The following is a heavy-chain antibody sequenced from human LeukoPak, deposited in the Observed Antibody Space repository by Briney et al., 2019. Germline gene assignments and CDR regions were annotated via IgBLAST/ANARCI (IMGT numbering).Heavy chain of an antibody. D-gene: IGHD3-3*01. CDR3: ARQRADDFWSGYYPDAFDI. V-gene: IGHV4-39*01. J-gene: IGHJ3*02. CDR2: IYYSEST. CDR1: GGSISSSSYY. Sequence: SSETLSLTCTVSGGSISSSSYYWGWIRQPPGKGLEWIGSIYYSESTYYNPSLKSRVTISVDTFKNQFSLKLSSVTAADTAVYYCARQRADDFWSGYYPDAFDIWGQGTMVTVSS.